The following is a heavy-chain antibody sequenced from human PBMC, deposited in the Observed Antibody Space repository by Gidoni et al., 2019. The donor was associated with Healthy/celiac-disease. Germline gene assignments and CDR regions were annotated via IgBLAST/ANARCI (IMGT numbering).Heavy chain of an antibody. CDR2: ISYDGSNK. D-gene: IGHD4-17*01. J-gene: IGHJ6*03. CDR1: GFTFRSYA. CDR3: ARDDYGDYYYYYYMDV. V-gene: IGHV3-30-3*01. Sequence: QVQLVESGGGVVQPGRSLRLSCAASGFTFRSYAMHWVRQAPGKGLEWGAVISYDGSNKYDADSVKGRFTISRDNSKNTLYLQMNSLRAEDTAVYYCARDDYGDYYYYYYMDVWGKGTTVTVSS.